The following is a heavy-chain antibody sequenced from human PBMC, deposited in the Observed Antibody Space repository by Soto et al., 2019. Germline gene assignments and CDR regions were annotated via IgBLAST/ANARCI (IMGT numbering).Heavy chain of an antibody. CDR2: IYYSGST. CDR1: GGSISSYY. V-gene: IGHV4-59*08. Sequence: QMQLQESGPGLVKPSETLSLTCTVSGGSISSYYWSWIRQPPGKGLEWIGYIYYSGSTNYNPSLKSRVTISVDTSKNQFSLKLSSVTAADTAVYYCASRYGGTLDYWGQGTLVTVSS. CDR3: ASRYGGTLDY. D-gene: IGHD4-17*01. J-gene: IGHJ4*02.